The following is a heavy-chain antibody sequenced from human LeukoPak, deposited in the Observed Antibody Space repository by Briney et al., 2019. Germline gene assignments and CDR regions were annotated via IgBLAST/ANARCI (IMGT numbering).Heavy chain of an antibody. CDR2: ISSSGSPI. V-gene: IGHV3-48*03. CDR1: GFTLSTYE. Sequence: GGSLRLSCAASGFTLSTYEINWVRQAPGKGLEWVSYISSSGSPIYYADSVKGRFTISRDNAKNSLYLQMNSLRVEDTAVYYCARGGGWGQGTLVTVSS. J-gene: IGHJ4*02. D-gene: IGHD3-16*01. CDR3: ARGGG.